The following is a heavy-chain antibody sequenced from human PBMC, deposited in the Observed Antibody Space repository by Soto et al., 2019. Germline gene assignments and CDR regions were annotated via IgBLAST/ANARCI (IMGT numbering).Heavy chain of an antibody. CDR3: ARGNTHGYYYMDV. CDR2: FYYSGLT. D-gene: IGHD3-22*01. Sequence: QVQLQESGPGLVKPSETLSLTCAVSGASMNTYYWSWIRQPPGKGLEWIGYFYYSGLTNYNPSLMSRVTISLDTSKNQFSLKLSSVTAADTAVYFCARGNTHGYYYMDVWGRGTTVTVSS. V-gene: IGHV4-59*08. J-gene: IGHJ6*03. CDR1: GASMNTYY.